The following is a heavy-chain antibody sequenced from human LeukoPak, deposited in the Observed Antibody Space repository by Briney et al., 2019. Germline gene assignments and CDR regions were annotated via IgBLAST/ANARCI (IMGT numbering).Heavy chain of an antibody. V-gene: IGHV4-59*01. CDR3: ARDFGYSYGLDY. CDR2: IYYSGST. J-gene: IGHJ4*02. D-gene: IGHD5-18*01. CDR1: GGPISSYY. Sequence: SETLSLTCTVSGGPISSYYWSWIRQPPGKGLEWIGYIYYSGSTNYNPSLKSRVTISVDTSKNQFSLKLSSVTAADTAVYYCARDFGYSYGLDYWGQGTLVTVSS.